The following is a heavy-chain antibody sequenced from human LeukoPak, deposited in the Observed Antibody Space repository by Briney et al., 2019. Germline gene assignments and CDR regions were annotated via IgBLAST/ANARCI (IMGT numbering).Heavy chain of an antibody. CDR2: INHSGST. J-gene: IGHJ6*03. CDR3: ARRMGGPIPHSYYMDV. D-gene: IGHD2-15*01. Sequence: SETLSLTCTISGGSVSDYYWSWIRQPPGKGLEWIGEINHSGSTNYNPSLKSRVTISVDTSKNQFSLKLSSVTAADTAVYYCARRMGGPIPHSYYMDVWGKGTTVTISS. CDR1: GGSVSDYY. V-gene: IGHV4-34*01.